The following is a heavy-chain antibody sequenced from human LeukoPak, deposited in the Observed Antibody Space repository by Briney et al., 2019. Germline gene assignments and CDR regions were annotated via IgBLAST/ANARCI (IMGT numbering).Heavy chain of an antibody. CDR3: ARSYYDFWSGYYQLGYMDV. D-gene: IGHD3-3*01. CDR2: IYTSGST. J-gene: IGHJ6*03. Sequence: PSETLSLTCTVSGGSISSYYWSWIRQPPGKGLEWIGYIYTSGSTNYNPSLKSRVTISVDTSKNQFSLKLSSVTAADTAVYYCARSYYDFWSGYYQLGYMDVWGKGTTVTV. V-gene: IGHV4-4*09. CDR1: GGSISSYY.